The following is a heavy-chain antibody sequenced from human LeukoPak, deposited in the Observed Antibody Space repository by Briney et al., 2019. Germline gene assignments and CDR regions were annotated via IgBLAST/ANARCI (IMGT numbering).Heavy chain of an antibody. Sequence: GGSLRLSCAASGFTFSSYAMSWVRQAPGKGLEWVSGISGSGGSTYYADSVKGRFTISRANSENTLYLQMNSLRDGDTAVYYCAKGSGGATRIRSPFDYWGQGTLVTVSS. J-gene: IGHJ4*02. D-gene: IGHD1-26*01. CDR3: AKGSGGATRIRSPFDY. CDR1: GFTFSSYA. V-gene: IGHV3-23*01. CDR2: ISGSGGST.